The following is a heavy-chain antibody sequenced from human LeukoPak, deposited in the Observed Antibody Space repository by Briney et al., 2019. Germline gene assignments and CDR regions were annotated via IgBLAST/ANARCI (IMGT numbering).Heavy chain of an antibody. Sequence: SETLSLTCTVSGGSISSYYWSWIRQPPGKGLEWIGYIYYSGSTNYNPSLKSRVTISVDTSKNQFSLKLSSVTAADTAVYYCARHVSSSSSAFDYWGQGTLVTVSS. CDR1: GGSISSYY. J-gene: IGHJ4*02. V-gene: IGHV4-59*08. CDR2: IYYSGST. CDR3: ARHVSSSSSAFDY. D-gene: IGHD6-6*01.